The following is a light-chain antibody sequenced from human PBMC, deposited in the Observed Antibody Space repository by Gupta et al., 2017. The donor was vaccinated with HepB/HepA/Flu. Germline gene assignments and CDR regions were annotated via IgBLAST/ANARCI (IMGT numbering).Light chain of an antibody. CDR2: RDY. CDR3: QVWDDIYVL. J-gene: IGLJ2*01. CDR1: NIGTKN. Sequence: SYELSQPLSVSVALGQTATITCGGSNIGTKNVHWYQQRPGQAPMLVIYRDYHRPSGIPERISGSNSVNTATLTISRAQAGDEAEYYCQVWDDIYVLFGGGTKLTVL. V-gene: IGLV3-9*01.